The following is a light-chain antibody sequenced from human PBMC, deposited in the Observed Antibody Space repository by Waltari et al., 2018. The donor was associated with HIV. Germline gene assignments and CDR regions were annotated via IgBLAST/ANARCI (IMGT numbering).Light chain of an antibody. Sequence: SYVLTQPPSVSVAPGKTASITCGRNNIESKSVHWYQQKPGQAPVLVIYDDRDRPSGIPERFSGSNSGNTATLTSSRVEAGDEADYYCQVWEVSGDHPVFGGGTKLTVL. CDR3: QVWEVSGDHPV. V-gene: IGLV3-21*01. J-gene: IGLJ3*02. CDR2: DDR. CDR1: NIESKS.